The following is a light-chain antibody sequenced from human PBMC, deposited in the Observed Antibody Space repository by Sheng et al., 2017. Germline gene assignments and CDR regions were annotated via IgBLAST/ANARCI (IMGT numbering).Light chain of an antibody. CDR1: QSISNY. CDR3: QKYNSALRT. CDR2: AAS. J-gene: IGKJ3*01. Sequence: DIQMTQSPSSLSASVGDRVTITCRASQSISNYLNWYQQKPGKAPKLLIYAASTLYSGVPSRFSGSGSGTEFTLTISSLQPEDVATYYCQKYNSALRTFGPGTKVEIK. V-gene: IGKV1-27*01.